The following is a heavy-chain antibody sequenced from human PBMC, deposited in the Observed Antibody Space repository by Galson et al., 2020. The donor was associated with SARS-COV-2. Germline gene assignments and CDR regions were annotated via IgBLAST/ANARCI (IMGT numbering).Heavy chain of an antibody. CDR1: GGSISSSSYY. V-gene: IGHV4-39*07. CDR3: ARDDYGDQLLVYYWYFDL. Sequence: SETLSLTCTVSGGSISSSSYYWGWIRQPPGKGLEWIGSIYYSGSTYYNPSLKSRVTISVDTSKNQFSLKLSSVTAADTAVYYCARDDYGDQLLVYYWYFDLWGRGTLVTVSS. D-gene: IGHD4-17*01. J-gene: IGHJ2*01. CDR2: IYYSGST.